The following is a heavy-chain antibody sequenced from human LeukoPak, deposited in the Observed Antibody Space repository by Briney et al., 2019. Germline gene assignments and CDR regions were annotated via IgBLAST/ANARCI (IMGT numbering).Heavy chain of an antibody. Sequence: GGSLRLSCAASGFTFSSYGMHWVRQAPGKGLEWVAVIWYDGSNKYYADSVKGRFTISRDNSKNALYLQMNSLRAEDTAVYYCARDLERYCSSTSCYAPYFDYWGQGTLVTVSS. CDR2: IWYDGSNK. CDR3: ARDLERYCSSTSCYAPYFDY. V-gene: IGHV3-33*01. J-gene: IGHJ4*02. D-gene: IGHD2-2*01. CDR1: GFTFSSYG.